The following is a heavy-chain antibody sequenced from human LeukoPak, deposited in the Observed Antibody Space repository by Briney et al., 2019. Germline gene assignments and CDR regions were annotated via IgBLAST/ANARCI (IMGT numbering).Heavy chain of an antibody. J-gene: IGHJ5*02. CDR2: FDPEDGET. V-gene: IGHV1-24*01. D-gene: IGHD4-17*01. CDR3: ASRHGEGDNWFDP. CDR1: GYTLTELS. Sequence: ASVKVSCKVSGYTLTELSMHWVRQAPGKGLEWKGGFDPEDGETIYAQKFQGRVTMTEDTSTDTAYMELSSLRSEDTAVYYCASRHGEGDNWFDPWGQGTLVTVSS.